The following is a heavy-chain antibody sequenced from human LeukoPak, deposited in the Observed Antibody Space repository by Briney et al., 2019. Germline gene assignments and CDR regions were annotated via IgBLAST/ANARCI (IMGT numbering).Heavy chain of an antibody. J-gene: IGHJ3*02. CDR1: GFTFSSYG. D-gene: IGHD3-16*02. V-gene: IGHV3-33*01. CDR3: ARELYDYVWGSYRAHDAFDI. Sequence: PGRSLRLSCAASGFTFSSYGMHWVRQAPGKGLEWVAVIWYDGSNKYYADSVKGRFTISRDNSKNTLYLQMSSLRAEDTAVYYCARELYDYVWGSYRAHDAFDIWGQGTMVTVSS. CDR2: IWYDGSNK.